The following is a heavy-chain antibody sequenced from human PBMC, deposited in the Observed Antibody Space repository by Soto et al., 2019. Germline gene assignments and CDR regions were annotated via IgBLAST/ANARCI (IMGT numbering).Heavy chain of an antibody. CDR3: ATDGKGTIAY. CDR1: GFIFSSYG. CDR2: ISYDGRNK. Sequence: QVQLVESGGGVVQPGRSLRLSCAASGFIFSSYGIHWVRQAPGKGLEWVAVISYDGRNKYYADSVKGRFTISRDNSKNTLDLQMNSLRAEDTAVYYCATDGKGTIAYWGQGTLVTVSS. D-gene: IGHD1-1*01. J-gene: IGHJ4*02. V-gene: IGHV3-30*03.